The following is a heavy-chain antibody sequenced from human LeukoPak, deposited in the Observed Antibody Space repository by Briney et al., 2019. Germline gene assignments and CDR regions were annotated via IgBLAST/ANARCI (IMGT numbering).Heavy chain of an antibody. V-gene: IGHV3-69-1*01. D-gene: IGHD1-14*01. CDR2: ISSSSNI. J-gene: IGHJ5*02. CDR3: ARDLGTRSWFDP. Sequence: GGSLRLSCVASGFTLTPYTMNWVRQAPGKGPEWVSAISSSSNIYYADSVKGRFTISRDNAKNSLYLQMNSLRAEDTAVYYCARDLGTRSWFDPWGQGTLVTVSS. CDR1: GFTLTPYT.